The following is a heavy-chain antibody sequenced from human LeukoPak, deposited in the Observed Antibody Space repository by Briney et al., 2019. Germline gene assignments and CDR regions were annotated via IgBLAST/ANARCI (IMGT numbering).Heavy chain of an antibody. J-gene: IGHJ6*02. CDR1: GFTFSSYA. D-gene: IGHD4-17*01. CDR2: ISYDGSNK. CDR3: ARASPTTVTTIYGMDV. Sequence: PGGSLRLSCAASGFTFSSYAMHWVRQAPGKGLEWVAVISYDGSNKYYADSVKGRFTISRDNSKNTLYLQTNSLRAEDTAVYYCARASPTTVTTIYGMDVWGQGTTVTASS. V-gene: IGHV3-30-3*01.